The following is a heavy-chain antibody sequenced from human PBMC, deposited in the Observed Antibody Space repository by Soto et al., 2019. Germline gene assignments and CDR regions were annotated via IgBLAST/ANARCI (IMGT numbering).Heavy chain of an antibody. CDR1: GGSFSGYY. CDR3: ARGWGRIFDY. D-gene: IGHD7-27*01. Sequence: QVQLQQWGAGLLKPSETLSLTCAVYGGSFSGYYWNWIRQPPRKGLEWIGEINHSGSTNYNPSLKSRVTISVDTSKTQFSLKLSSVTGADTAVYYCARGWGRIFDYWGQGTRLTVSS. J-gene: IGHJ4*02. CDR2: INHSGST. V-gene: IGHV4-34*01.